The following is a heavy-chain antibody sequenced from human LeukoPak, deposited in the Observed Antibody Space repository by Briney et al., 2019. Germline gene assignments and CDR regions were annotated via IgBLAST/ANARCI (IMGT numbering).Heavy chain of an antibody. CDR1: GYTFTSYG. CDR2: ISAYNGNT. J-gene: IGHJ6*02. CDR3: ARDPHRDDYYYYGMDV. V-gene: IGHV1-18*01. Sequence: ASVKVSCKASGYTFTSYGISWVRQAPGQGLEWMGWISAYNGNTNYAQKLQGRVTMTTDTSTSTAYMELRSLRSDDTAVYYCARDPHRDDYYYYGMDVWGQGTTVTVSS.